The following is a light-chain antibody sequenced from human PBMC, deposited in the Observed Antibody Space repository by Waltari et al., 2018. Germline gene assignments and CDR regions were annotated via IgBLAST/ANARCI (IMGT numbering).Light chain of an antibody. V-gene: IGKV3-15*01. CDR3: QQYNNWPPYT. J-gene: IGKJ2*01. CDR1: QNVSSN. CDR2: GVS. Sequence: EIVMTQSPVTLSVSPGERATLSCRASQNVSSNLAWHQQRPGQAPRLPIYGVSARATGIPARFSGSGYGTEFTLTISSLQSEDFAVYYCQQYNNWPPYTFGQGTKLEIK.